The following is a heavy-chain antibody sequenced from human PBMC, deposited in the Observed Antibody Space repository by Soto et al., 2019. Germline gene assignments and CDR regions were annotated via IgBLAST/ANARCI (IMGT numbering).Heavy chain of an antibody. CDR3: AIIKACSKADCYLASFDP. D-gene: IGHD2-21*02. J-gene: IGHJ5*02. Sequence: QVTLKESGPVLVKPTETLTLTCTVSGLSLSNGRMGVSWIRQPPGMALEWLAHIFSNDDKSYSTSLRSRLTIPKDTPRNLVVLTMTNMDPMDSATYCCAIIKACSKADCYLASFDPWGQGTLVTVSS. CDR1: GLSLSNGRMG. CDR2: IFSNDDK. V-gene: IGHV2-26*01.